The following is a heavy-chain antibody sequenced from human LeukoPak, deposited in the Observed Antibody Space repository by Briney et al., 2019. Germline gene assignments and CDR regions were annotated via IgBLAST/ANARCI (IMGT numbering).Heavy chain of an antibody. CDR3: ARGCRAKYGGYVTGCY. CDR2: MNPNRSNT. Sequence: ASVEVYCNASGYTFTCYVLNWVRQAPGQGLELVGWMNPNRSNTGYAQKFQGRDTMTRNTAISTAYMELSSRRSEDTAVYYCARGCRAKYGGYVTGCYWGQGTLVTVSS. CDR1: GYTFTCYV. D-gene: IGHD5-12*01. V-gene: IGHV1-8*01. J-gene: IGHJ4*02.